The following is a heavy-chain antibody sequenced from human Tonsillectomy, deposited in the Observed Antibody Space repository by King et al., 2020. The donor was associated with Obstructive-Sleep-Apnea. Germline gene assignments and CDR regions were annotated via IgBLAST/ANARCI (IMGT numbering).Heavy chain of an antibody. J-gene: IGHJ4*02. Sequence: VQLVESGGALVQPGGSLRLSCAASGFTFSSYAMSWVRQSPDKGLEWVSSVRSSGTDTYYADSVKGRFTISRDNYKNTLYLQMNSLRAEDTAVYYCAKQYLRSDNSFENWGQGTLVTVSS. V-gene: IGHV3-23*04. CDR1: GFTFSSYA. D-gene: IGHD4-11*01. CDR2: VRSSGTDT. CDR3: AKQYLRSDNSFEN.